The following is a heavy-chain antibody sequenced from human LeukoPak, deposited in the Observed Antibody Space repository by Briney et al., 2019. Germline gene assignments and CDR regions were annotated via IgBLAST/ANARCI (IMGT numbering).Heavy chain of an antibody. Sequence: SQTLSLTCTVSGGSISSGGYYWSGIRQHPGKGLEWIGYIYYSGSTYYNPSLRSRVTISVDTSKNQFSLKLSSVTAADTAVYYCAREDIVVVRGFDPWGQGTLVTVSS. CDR3: AREDIVVVRGFDP. CDR1: GGSISSGGYY. J-gene: IGHJ5*02. D-gene: IGHD2-2*01. CDR2: IYYSGST. V-gene: IGHV4-31*03.